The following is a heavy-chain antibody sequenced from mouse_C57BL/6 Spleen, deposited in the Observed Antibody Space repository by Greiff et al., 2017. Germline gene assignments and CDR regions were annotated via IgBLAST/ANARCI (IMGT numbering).Heavy chain of an antibody. J-gene: IGHJ2*01. D-gene: IGHD2-4*01. Sequence: VNVVESGPELVKPGASVKISCKASGYAFSSSWMNWVKQRPGKGLEWIGRIYPGDGDTNYNGKFKGKATLTADKSSSTAYMQLSSLTSEDSAVYFCARTDYDYFDYWGQGTTLTVSS. CDR2: IYPGDGDT. V-gene: IGHV1-82*01. CDR3: ARTDYDYFDY. CDR1: GYAFSSSW.